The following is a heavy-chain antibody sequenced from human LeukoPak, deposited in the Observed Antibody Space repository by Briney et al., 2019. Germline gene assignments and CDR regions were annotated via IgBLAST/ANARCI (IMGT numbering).Heavy chain of an antibody. Sequence: GGSLRLSCAASGFTVSSNYMSWVRQAPGKGLEWVSVIYSGGSTYYADSVKGRFTISRDNSKNTLYLQMNSLRAEDTAVYYCARTGDSSGYYYASSLHFDYWGQGTLVTVSS. CDR2: IYSGGST. V-gene: IGHV3-53*01. J-gene: IGHJ4*02. CDR3: ARTGDSSGYYYASSLHFDY. CDR1: GFTVSSNY. D-gene: IGHD3-22*01.